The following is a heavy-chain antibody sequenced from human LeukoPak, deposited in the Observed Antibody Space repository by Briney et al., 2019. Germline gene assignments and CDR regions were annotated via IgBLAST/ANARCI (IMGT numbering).Heavy chain of an antibody. CDR1: GYTVTSYY. V-gene: IGHV1-46*01. D-gene: IGHD5-18*01. J-gene: IGHJ4*02. CDR3: AREGPETYNFDF. CDR2: IRPSGST. Sequence: ASLKVSCKASGYTVTSYYIHWVRQAPGQGLEYMGIIRPSGSTAYAQKFQGRVTMTRDTSTSAVYMELCSLRSEDTAVYYCAREGPETYNFDFWGQGTQVTVSS.